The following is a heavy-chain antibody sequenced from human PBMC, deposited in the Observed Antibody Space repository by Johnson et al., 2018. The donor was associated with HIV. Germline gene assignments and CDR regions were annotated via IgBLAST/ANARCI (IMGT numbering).Heavy chain of an antibody. V-gene: IGHV3-30*03. CDR3: AVTSIAGRPKWQDVFDI. CDR2: IECDGREK. D-gene: IGHD6-6*01. Sequence: QVQLVESGGGVVQPGRSLRLSCAASGFTFSSYGMHWVRQAPGKGLAWVADIECDGREKYSVDSVKGRLTIPRDNAKNTLYLEMKSLSPEDTAVYFCAVTSIAGRPKWQDVFDIWGQWTMVTVSS. CDR1: GFTFSSYG. J-gene: IGHJ3*02.